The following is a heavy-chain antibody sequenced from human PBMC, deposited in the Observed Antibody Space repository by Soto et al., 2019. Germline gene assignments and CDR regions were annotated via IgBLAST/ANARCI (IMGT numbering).Heavy chain of an antibody. D-gene: IGHD2-15*01. Sequence: QVQLVQSGAEVRKPGASVKVSCKASGYTFSTSGMSWLRQAPGQGLEWMGWISTYNGDTNDAPKFQDRVTMTSDTXXXXXXXXXXXXXXXXXAVXXXXXXXAAPYYYYGMDVWGQGTRVTVSS. CDR2: ISTYNGDT. CDR3: XXXXAAPYYYYGMDV. CDR1: GYTFSTSG. V-gene: IGHV1-18*01. J-gene: IGHJ6*02.